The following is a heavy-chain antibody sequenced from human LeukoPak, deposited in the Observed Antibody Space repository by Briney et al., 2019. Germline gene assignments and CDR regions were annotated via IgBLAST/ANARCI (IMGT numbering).Heavy chain of an antibody. CDR3: AKTFRGYYDILTGFGH. CDR2: ISGSGGST. Sequence: GGSQRLSCAASGFTFSSYAMSWVRQAPGKGLEWVSAISGSGGSTYYADSVKGRFTISRDNSKNTLYLQMNSLRAEDTAVYYCAKTFRGYYDILTGFGHWGQGTLVTVSS. D-gene: IGHD3-9*01. CDR1: GFTFSSYA. J-gene: IGHJ4*02. V-gene: IGHV3-23*01.